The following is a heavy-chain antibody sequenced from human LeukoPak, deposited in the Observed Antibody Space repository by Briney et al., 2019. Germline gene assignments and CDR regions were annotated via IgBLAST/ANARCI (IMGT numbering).Heavy chain of an antibody. D-gene: IGHD6-6*01. CDR2: IYSAGST. CDR1: GFTVTSKR. V-gene: IGHV3-53*01. Sequence: GGSLRLSCAASGFTVTSKRMSWVRQAPGKGLEWVSVIYSAGSTSYADSVKGRFTISRDNSKNTLYLQMNSLRAEDTAVYYCAKDVEYSSSYYFDYWGQGTLVTVSS. CDR3: AKDVEYSSSYYFDY. J-gene: IGHJ4*02.